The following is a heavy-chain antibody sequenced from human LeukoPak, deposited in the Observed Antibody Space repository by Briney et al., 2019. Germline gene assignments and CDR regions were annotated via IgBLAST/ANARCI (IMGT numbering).Heavy chain of an antibody. CDR2: IYTSGST. CDR3: ASSGQLLKYYYYMDV. Sequence: SETLSLTCTVSGGSISSYYWSWIRQPAGKGLEWIGRIYTSGSTNYNPSLKSRVTISVDTSKNQFSLKLSSVTAADTAVYYCASSGQLLKYYYYMDVWGKGTTVTVSS. V-gene: IGHV4-4*07. CDR1: GGSISSYY. J-gene: IGHJ6*03. D-gene: IGHD1-1*01.